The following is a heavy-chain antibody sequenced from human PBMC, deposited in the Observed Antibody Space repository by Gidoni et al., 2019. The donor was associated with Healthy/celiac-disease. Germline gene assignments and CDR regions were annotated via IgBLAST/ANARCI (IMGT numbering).Heavy chain of an antibody. J-gene: IGHJ3*02. CDR3: ARWGSTEEAFDI. V-gene: IGHV3-30-3*01. CDR2: ISKYGSNK. D-gene: IGHD3-16*01. Sequence: QVQLVESGGGVVQPGRSLRLSCEASGFTFSSYAMHWVRQAPGKGRERVAGISKYGSNKYYADSVKGRFTISRDNSKNTLYLQMNSLRAEDTAVYYCARWGSTEEAFDIWGQGTMVTVSS. CDR1: GFTFSSYA.